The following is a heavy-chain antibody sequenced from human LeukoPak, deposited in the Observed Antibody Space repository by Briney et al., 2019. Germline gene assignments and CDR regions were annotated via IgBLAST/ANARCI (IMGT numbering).Heavy chain of an antibody. J-gene: IGHJ3*02. Sequence: SETLSLTCAVSGYPISSGYYWGWIRQPPGKGLEWIGSIYHSGSTYYNPSLKSRVTISVDTSKNQFSLKLSSVTAAHAAVCYCARLSYSRGAFDIWGQGTMVTVSS. CDR3: ARLSYSRGAFDI. V-gene: IGHV4-38-2*01. CDR1: GYPISSGYY. CDR2: IYHSGST. D-gene: IGHD6-13*01.